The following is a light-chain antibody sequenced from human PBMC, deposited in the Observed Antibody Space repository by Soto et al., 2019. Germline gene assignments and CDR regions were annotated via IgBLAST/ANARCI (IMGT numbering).Light chain of an antibody. J-gene: IGLJ1*01. CDR1: SSDVGGYNF. Sequence: VLTQPPSASGSPGQSVTISCTGTSSDVGGYNFVSWYQHHPGKAPKLMIYEVTKRPSGVPDRFSGSKSGNTASLTVSGLQAEDEADYYCSSYGGSDNYVFGTGTKVTVL. V-gene: IGLV2-8*01. CDR2: EVT. CDR3: SSYGGSDNYV.